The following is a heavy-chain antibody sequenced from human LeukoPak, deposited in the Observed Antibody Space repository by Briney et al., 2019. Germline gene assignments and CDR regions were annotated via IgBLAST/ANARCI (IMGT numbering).Heavy chain of an antibody. V-gene: IGHV3-30*18. CDR1: GFTFNNHD. CDR3: AKPRDIDSWAFDV. CDR2: ISYDGRNK. J-gene: IGHJ3*01. Sequence: GGSLRLSCAASGFTFNNHDMHWVRQAPGKGLEWVAGISYDGRNKYYADSVKGRFTISRDNSKNTLHLQMNSLRTEDTAVYYCAKPRDIDSWAFDVWGQGTMVTVS. D-gene: IGHD2-15*01.